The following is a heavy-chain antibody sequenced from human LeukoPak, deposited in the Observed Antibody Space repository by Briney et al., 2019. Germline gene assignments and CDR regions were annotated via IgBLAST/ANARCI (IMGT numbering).Heavy chain of an antibody. D-gene: IGHD3-22*01. CDR3: ARTPDYYDNSGYDY. V-gene: IGHV1-2*02. CDR2: INPNSGGT. Sequence: GASVKVSCTASGYTFADYYIHWVRQAPGQGLEWMGWINPNSGGTNYAQKFQGRVTMTRDTSISTAYMDLSRLRSDDTAVYYCARTPDYYDNSGYDYWGQGTLVTVSS. CDR1: GYTFADYY. J-gene: IGHJ4*02.